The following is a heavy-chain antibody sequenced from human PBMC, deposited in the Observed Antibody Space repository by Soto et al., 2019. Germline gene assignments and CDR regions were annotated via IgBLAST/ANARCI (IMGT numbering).Heavy chain of an antibody. V-gene: IGHV4-59*08. Sequence: SETLSLTCTVSGGSMSNYYWSWIRQSPGKGLEWIGYIYYSGSTNYSPSLKSRVTISVDTSKNQFSLKLSSVTAADTAVYYCAGSTDYGSDYWGQGTLVTVSS. D-gene: IGHD3-10*01. CDR3: AGSTDYGSDY. CDR1: GGSMSNYY. CDR2: IYYSGST. J-gene: IGHJ4*02.